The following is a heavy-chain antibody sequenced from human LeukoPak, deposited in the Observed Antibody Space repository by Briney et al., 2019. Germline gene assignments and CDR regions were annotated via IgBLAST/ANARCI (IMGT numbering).Heavy chain of an antibody. CDR2: IKSKTDGGTT. Sequence: GGSLRLSCAASGFTFSNAWVSWVRQAPGKGLEWVGRIKSKTDGGTTDYAAPVKGRFTISRDDSKNTLYLQMNSLKAEDTAVYYCTTDALYAGGAFDIWGQGTMVTVSS. D-gene: IGHD5/OR15-5a*01. V-gene: IGHV3-15*01. J-gene: IGHJ3*02. CDR1: GFTFSNAW. CDR3: TTDALYAGGAFDI.